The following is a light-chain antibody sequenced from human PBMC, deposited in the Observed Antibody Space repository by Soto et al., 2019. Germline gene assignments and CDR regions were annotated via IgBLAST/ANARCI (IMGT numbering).Light chain of an antibody. V-gene: IGKV3-15*01. CDR3: QQYSNWPYT. Sequence: DIVMTQSTVTLSVSPGERATLSCRASQSVRSNLAWYQQKPGQAPRLLIYGASIRATDIPARFSGSGSGTEFTLTISRLQSEDFAIFYCQQYSNWPYTFGQGTKVDIK. CDR1: QSVRSN. CDR2: GAS. J-gene: IGKJ2*01.